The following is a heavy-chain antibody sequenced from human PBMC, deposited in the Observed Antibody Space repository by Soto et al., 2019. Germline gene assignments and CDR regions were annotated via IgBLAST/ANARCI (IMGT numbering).Heavy chain of an antibody. Sequence: SETLSLTCTVSGGSISSGGYYWSWIRQHPGKGLEWIGYIYYSGSTYYNPSLKSRVTISVYTSKNQFSLKLSSVTAADTAVYYCARVRRFEYWFDPWGQGTLVTVSS. J-gene: IGHJ5*02. CDR2: IYYSGST. CDR3: ARVRRFEYWFDP. CDR1: GGSISSGGYY. V-gene: IGHV4-31*03. D-gene: IGHD3-3*01.